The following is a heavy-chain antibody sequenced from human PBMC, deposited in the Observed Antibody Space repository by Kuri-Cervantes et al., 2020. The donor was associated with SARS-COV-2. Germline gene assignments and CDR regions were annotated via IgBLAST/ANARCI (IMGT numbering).Heavy chain of an antibody. Sequence: GGSLRLSCAASGFTFSSYSMNWVRQAPGKGLEWVSYISSSSSTIYYADSVKGRFTISRDNAKNSLYLQMNSLRDEDTAVYYCAKGLLLGTTFSVGGYYFDYWGQGTLVTVSS. CDR1: GFTFSSYS. CDR3: AKGLLLGTTFSVGGYYFDY. CDR2: ISSSSSTI. D-gene: IGHD1-1*01. V-gene: IGHV3-48*02. J-gene: IGHJ4*02.